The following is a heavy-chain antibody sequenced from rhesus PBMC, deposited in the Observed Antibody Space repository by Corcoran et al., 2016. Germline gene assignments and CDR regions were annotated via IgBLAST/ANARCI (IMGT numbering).Heavy chain of an antibody. CDR1: GGSISSTS. CDR2: SSGSGGST. CDR3: ARASPYGNYVDY. V-gene: IGHV4-173*01. J-gene: IGHJ4*01. Sequence: LQLQESGPGLVKPSETLSRTCAVSGGSISSTSWSWIRPPPGKGLEGIGRSSGSGGSTDYNPSLKSRVTISTDTSKNQFSLKLSSVTAADTAVYYCARASPYGNYVDYWGQGVLVTVSS. D-gene: IGHD4-35*01.